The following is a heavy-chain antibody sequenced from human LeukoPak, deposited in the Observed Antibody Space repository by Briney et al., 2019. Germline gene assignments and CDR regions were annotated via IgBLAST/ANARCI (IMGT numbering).Heavy chain of an antibody. CDR1: GGSISSSSYY. CDR3: ARVSRYYFDY. D-gene: IGHD5-24*01. CDR2: IYYSGST. J-gene: IGHJ4*02. Sequence: SETLSLTCTVSGGSISSSSYYWGWIRQPPGKGLEWIGSIYYSGSTYYNPSLKSRVTISVDTSKNQFSLKLSSVTAADTAVYYCARVSRYYFDYWGQGTLVTVSS. V-gene: IGHV4-39*07.